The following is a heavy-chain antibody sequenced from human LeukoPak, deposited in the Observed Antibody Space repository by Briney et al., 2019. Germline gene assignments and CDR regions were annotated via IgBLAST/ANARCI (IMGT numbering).Heavy chain of an antibody. CDR2: IYHSGTT. V-gene: IGHV4-34*01. CDR1: GGSFSGYY. CDR3: AKSNGYGLVDV. D-gene: IGHD3-10*01. J-gene: IGHJ3*01. Sequence: KPSETLSLTCAVSGGSFSGYYWTWIRQPPGKGLEWIGEIYHSGTTNSNPSLKSRVTISLDTSRNQFSLKLTSVTAADTAVYCCAKSNGYGLVDVWGQGTMVTVSS.